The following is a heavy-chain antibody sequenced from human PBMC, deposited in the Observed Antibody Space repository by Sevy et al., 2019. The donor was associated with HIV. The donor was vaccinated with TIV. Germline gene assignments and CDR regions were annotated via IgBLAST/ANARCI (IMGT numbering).Heavy chain of an antibody. V-gene: IGHV3-7*01. D-gene: IGHD2-21*01. CDR3: GRNLVFVAYYYGMDV. CDR1: GFTFSSYW. Sequence: GGSLRLSCAASGFTFSSYWMSWVRQAPGKGLEWVANIKQDGSEKYYVDSVKGRFTISRDNAKNSRYLQMNSLRAEDTAVYYCGRNLVFVAYYYGMDVWGQGTTVTVSS. CDR2: IKQDGSEK. J-gene: IGHJ6*02.